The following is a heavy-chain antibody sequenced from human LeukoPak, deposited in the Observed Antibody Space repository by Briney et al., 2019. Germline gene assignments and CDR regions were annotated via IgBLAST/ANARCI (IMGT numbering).Heavy chain of an antibody. CDR3: ARDLQQLGNYGMDV. CDR1: GFTFSDYY. Sequence: GGSLRLSCAASGFTFSDYYMSWIRRAPGKGLEWVSYISSSGSTIYYADSVKGRFTISRDNAKNSLYLQMNSLRAEDTAVYYCARDLQQLGNYGMDVWGQGTTVTVSS. D-gene: IGHD6-13*01. V-gene: IGHV3-11*01. J-gene: IGHJ6*02. CDR2: ISSSGSTI.